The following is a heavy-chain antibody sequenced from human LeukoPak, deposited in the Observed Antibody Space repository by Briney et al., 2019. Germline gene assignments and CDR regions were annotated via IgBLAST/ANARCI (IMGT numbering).Heavy chain of an antibody. CDR3: AREPWYYDILTGSTGVWHFDY. V-gene: IGHV1-18*01. CDR1: GYTFTSYG. J-gene: IGHJ4*02. Sequence: ASVKVSCKASGYTFTSYGISWVRQAPGQGLEWMGWISAYNGNTNYAQKLQGRVTMTTDTSTSTAYMELRSLRSDDTAVYYCAREPWYYDILTGSTGVWHFDYWGQGTLVTVSS. D-gene: IGHD3-9*01. CDR2: ISAYNGNT.